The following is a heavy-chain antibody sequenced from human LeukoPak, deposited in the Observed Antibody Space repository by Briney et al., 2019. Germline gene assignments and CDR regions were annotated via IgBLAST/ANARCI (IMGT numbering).Heavy chain of an antibody. J-gene: IGHJ6*02. CDR2: ISGSGGST. Sequence: GSLRLSCAASGFTFSSYAMSWVRQAPGKGLEWVSAISGSGGSTYYADSVKGRFTISRDNSKNTLYLQMNSLRAEDTAVYYCAKDGSYDSSGYLPPYGMDVWGQGTTVTVSS. CDR1: GFTFSSYA. V-gene: IGHV3-23*01. CDR3: AKDGSYDSSGYLPPYGMDV. D-gene: IGHD3-22*01.